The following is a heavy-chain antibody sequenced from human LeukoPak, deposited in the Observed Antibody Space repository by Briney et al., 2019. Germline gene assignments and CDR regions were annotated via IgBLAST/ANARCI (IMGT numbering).Heavy chain of an antibody. CDR2: INSNGGTT. CDR3: AKAVGTSVTYFDY. D-gene: IGHD4-17*01. V-gene: IGHV3-23*01. CDR1: GFTFSNHA. J-gene: IGHJ4*02. Sequence: PGGSLRLSCAASGFTFSNHAMGWVRRAPGKGLDWVSGINSNGGTTYYADSVRGRFTISRDSSQDTLYLQMNSLRAEDTAVYYCAKAVGTSVTYFDYWGQGTLVTVSS.